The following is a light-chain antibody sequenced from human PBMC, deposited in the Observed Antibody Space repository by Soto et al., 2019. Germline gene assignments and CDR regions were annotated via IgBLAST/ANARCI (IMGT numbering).Light chain of an antibody. CDR2: KAS. Sequence: DIQMTQSPSTLSGSVGDRVTITCRASQTISSWLAWYQQKPGKAPKLLIYKASTLKSGVPSTFSGCGSGTEFTLTISSLQPDDFATYDCQQSYSTFWTFGLGTKVDIK. V-gene: IGKV1-5*03. J-gene: IGKJ1*01. CDR3: QQSYSTFWT. CDR1: QTISSW.